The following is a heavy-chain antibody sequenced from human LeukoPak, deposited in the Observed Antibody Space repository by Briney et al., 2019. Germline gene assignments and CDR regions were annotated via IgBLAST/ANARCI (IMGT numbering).Heavy chain of an antibody. CDR3: ARALYGSIDY. J-gene: IGHJ4*02. D-gene: IGHD4-17*01. CDR2: IYYSGST. Sequence: PSETLSLTCTVFGGSVSSGSYYWSWIRQPPGKGLEWIGYIYYSGSTNYNPSLKSRVTISVDTSKNQFSLKLSSVTAADTAVYYCARALYGSIDYWGQGTLVTVSS. V-gene: IGHV4-61*01. CDR1: GGSVSSGSYY.